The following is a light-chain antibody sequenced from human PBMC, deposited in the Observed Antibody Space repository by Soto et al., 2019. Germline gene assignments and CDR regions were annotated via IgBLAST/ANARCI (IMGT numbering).Light chain of an antibody. V-gene: IGKV3-20*01. Sequence: EIVMTQSPATLSVSPGERAPLSCRASQNVRNNYIGWYQQKPGQAPRLLIYGASIRATGIPDRFSGSGSGTDFTLTISRLEPEDFAVYYCQGYGNSRTFGQGTKVDIK. J-gene: IGKJ1*01. CDR3: QGYGNSRT. CDR2: GAS. CDR1: QNVRNNY.